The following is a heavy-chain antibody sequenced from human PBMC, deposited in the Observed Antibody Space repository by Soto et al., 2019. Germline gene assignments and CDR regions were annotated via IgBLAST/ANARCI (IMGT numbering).Heavy chain of an antibody. D-gene: IGHD3-10*01. J-gene: IGHJ4*02. CDR3: ARAPRGNYGYPSYFDY. CDR2: MYYGVNT. V-gene: IGHV4-39*07. CDR1: GGSISSSSYS. Sequence: PSETLSLTCIVSGGSISSSSYSWAWIRQPPGKGLEWIGTMYYGVNTYYNPSLESRVAISVDTSKNQFSLKLSSVTAADTAVYYCARAPRGNYGYPSYFDYWGQGTLVTRLL.